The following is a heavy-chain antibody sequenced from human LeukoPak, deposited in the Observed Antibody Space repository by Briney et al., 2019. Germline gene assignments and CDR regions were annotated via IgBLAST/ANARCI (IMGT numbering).Heavy chain of an antibody. CDR2: INPSGGST. CDR1: GYTFTSYY. Sequence: ASVKVSCQASGYTFTSYYMHWVRQAPGQGLEWMGIINPSGGSTSYAQKFQGRVTMTRDTSTSTVYMELSSLRSEDTAVYYCAREDCSSTSCYVGALDYWGQGTLVTVSS. J-gene: IGHJ4*02. D-gene: IGHD2-2*01. CDR3: AREDCSSTSCYVGALDY. V-gene: IGHV1-46*01.